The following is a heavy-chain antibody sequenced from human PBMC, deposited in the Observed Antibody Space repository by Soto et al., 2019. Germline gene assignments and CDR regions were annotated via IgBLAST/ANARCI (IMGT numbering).Heavy chain of an antibody. CDR2: ISGSGGST. V-gene: IGHV3-23*01. CDR1: GFTFSSYA. CDR3: ASPPRAGYCSGGSCPENWYSDL. D-gene: IGHD2-15*01. Sequence: GGSLRLSCAASGFTFSSYAMSWVRQAPGKGLEWVSAISGSGGSTYYADSVKGRFTISRDNSKNTLYLQMNSLRAEDTAVYYCASPPRAGYCSGGSCPENWYSDLWGRGTLVTVSS. J-gene: IGHJ2*01.